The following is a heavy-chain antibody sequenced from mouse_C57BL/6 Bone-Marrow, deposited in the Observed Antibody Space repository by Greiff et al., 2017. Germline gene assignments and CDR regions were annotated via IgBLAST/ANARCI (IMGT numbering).Heavy chain of an antibody. CDR2: FHPYNDDT. V-gene: IGHV1-47*01. Sequence: QVQLKQSGAELVKPGASVKMSCKASGYTFTTYPIEWMKQNHGKSLEWIGNFHPYNDDTKYNEKFKGKDTLTVEKSSSTVYLELSRLTSDDSAVYYCATGGNSLGYYFDYWGQGTTLTVSS. D-gene: IGHD1-1*02. CDR3: ATGGNSLGYYFDY. CDR1: GYTFTTYP. J-gene: IGHJ2*01.